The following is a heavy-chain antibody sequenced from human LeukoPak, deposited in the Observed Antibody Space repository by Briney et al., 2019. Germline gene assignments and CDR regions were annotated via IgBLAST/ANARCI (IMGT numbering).Heavy chain of an antibody. CDR2: ISSNGGST. D-gene: IGHD6-19*01. CDR1: GLTFSSYA. J-gene: IGHJ6*03. Sequence: GGSLRLSCAASGLTFSSYAMHWVRQAPGKGLEYVSAISSNGGSTYYADSVKGRFTISRDNSKNTLYLQMNSLRAEDTAVYYCARGGYSSGWYGGTYYMDVWGKGTTVTISS. V-gene: IGHV3-64*04. CDR3: ARGGYSSGWYGGTYYMDV.